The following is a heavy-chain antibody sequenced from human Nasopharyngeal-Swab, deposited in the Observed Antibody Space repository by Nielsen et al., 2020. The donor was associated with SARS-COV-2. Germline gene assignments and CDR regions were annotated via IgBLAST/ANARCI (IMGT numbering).Heavy chain of an antibody. D-gene: IGHD3-10*01. J-gene: IGHJ4*02. Sequence: SETLSLTCAVSGGSISSYYWSWIRQPPGKGLEWIGYIYYSGSTNYNPSLKSRVTISVDTSKNQFSLKLSSVTAADTAVYYCARAPAGSVADFWGQGTLVTVSS. CDR1: GGSISSYY. V-gene: IGHV4-59*13. CDR3: ARAPAGSVADF. CDR2: IYYSGST.